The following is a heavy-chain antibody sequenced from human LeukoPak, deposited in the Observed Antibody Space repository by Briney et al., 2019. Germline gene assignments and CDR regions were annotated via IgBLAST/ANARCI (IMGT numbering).Heavy chain of an antibody. CDR1: GLTFSNYA. V-gene: IGHV3-23*01. CDR2: LSGSGGAT. Sequence: GGSLRLSCAASGLTFSNYAMTWVGLAPGKGLEWVSSLSGSGGATWYAGSVKGRFTISRDNSKNTLYLRMNTLRAEDTAVYYCAKDRTPYSRSGGYYLGAFDIWGHGTLVTVSS. CDR3: AKDRTPYSRSGGYYLGAFDI. D-gene: IGHD3-10*01. J-gene: IGHJ3*02.